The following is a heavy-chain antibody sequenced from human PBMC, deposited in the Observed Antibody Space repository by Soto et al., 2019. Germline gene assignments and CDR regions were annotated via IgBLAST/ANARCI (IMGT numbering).Heavy chain of an antibody. CDR1: GFTVSSNY. CDR2: IYSGGST. CDR3: ARQGIGDAFDI. J-gene: IGHJ3*02. Sequence: GGSLRLSCAASGFTVSSNYMSWVRQAPGKGLEWVSVIYSGGSTYYADPVKGRFTISRHNSKNTLYLQMNSLRAEDTAVYYCARQGIGDAFDIWGQGTMVTVSS. D-gene: IGHD1-20*01. V-gene: IGHV3-53*04.